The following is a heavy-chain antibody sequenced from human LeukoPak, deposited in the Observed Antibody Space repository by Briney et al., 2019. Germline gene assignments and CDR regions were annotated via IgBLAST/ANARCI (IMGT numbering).Heavy chain of an antibody. CDR2: IYYSGST. J-gene: IGHJ4*02. D-gene: IGHD3-10*01. Sequence: SETLSLTCTVSGGSISSYYWSWIRQPPGKGLEWIGYIYYSGSTNYNPSLKSRVTISVDTSKNQFSLKLSSVTAADTAVYYCPRHYYGSGACDYWGQGTLVTVSS. CDR3: PRHYYGSGACDY. CDR1: GGSISSYY. V-gene: IGHV4-59*08.